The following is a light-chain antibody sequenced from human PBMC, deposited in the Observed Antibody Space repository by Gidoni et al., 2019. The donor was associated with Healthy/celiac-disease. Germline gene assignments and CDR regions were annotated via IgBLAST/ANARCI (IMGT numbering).Light chain of an antibody. J-gene: IGKJ2*01. CDR2: DAS. CDR3: QQRSNWPPYT. CDR1: QSVSSY. V-gene: IGKV3-11*01. Sequence: DIVLTQSPATLSFSPGERATLACRASQSVSSYLAWYQQKPGQAPRRLIYDASNWATGIPARFSGSGSRTDFTLTISSLEPEDFAVYYCQQRSNWPPYTFGQGTKLEIK.